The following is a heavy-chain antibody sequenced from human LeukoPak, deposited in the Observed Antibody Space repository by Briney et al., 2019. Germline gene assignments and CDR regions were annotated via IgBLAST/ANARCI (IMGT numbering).Heavy chain of an antibody. Sequence: PSQTLSLTCTVSGGSISSGDYYWSWIRQPPGKGLEWIGEINQGGSTNYNPSLKSRVTISVDTSKNQFSLKLTSVAAADTSVYYCARLAYDSRGYYYGERAFDIWGQGTMVTVSS. J-gene: IGHJ3*02. CDR2: INQGGST. V-gene: IGHV4-30-4*01. CDR3: ARLAYDSRGYYYGERAFDI. D-gene: IGHD3-22*01. CDR1: GGSISSGDYY.